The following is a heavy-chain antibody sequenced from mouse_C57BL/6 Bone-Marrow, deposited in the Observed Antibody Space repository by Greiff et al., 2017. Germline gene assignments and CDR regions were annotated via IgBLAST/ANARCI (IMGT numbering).Heavy chain of an antibody. CDR2: IDPSDSYT. V-gene: IGHV1-69*01. CDR1: GYTFTSYW. Sequence: QVQLQQPGAELVIPGASVKLSCKASGYTFTSYWMHWVKQRPGQGLEWIGEIDPSDSYTNYNQKFTGKSTLTVDKSSSTAYMQLSSLTSEDSAVYYCARGLLSMDYWGQGTSVTVSS. J-gene: IGHJ4*01. CDR3: ARGLLSMDY. D-gene: IGHD2-10*01.